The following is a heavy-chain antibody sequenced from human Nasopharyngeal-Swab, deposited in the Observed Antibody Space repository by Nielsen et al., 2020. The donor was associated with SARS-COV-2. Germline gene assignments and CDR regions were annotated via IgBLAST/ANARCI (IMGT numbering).Heavy chain of an antibody. J-gene: IGHJ5*02. CDR3: ARAPSTVTTRGWFDP. V-gene: IGHV3-30*04. D-gene: IGHD4-17*01. CDR2: ISSDGSEN. Sequence: SCVASAFSFSTSAMYWVRQAPGKGLEWVAVISSDGSENYYADSVKGRFTISRDNSKNTLYLQMNSLRVEDTAVYYCARAPSTVTTRGWFDPWGQGTLVTVSS. CDR1: AFSFSTSA.